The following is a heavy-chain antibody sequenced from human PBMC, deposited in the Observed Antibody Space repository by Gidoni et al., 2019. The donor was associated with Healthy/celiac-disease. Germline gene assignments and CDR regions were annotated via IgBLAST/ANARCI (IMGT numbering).Heavy chain of an antibody. CDR3: ARAVAGFAFDI. J-gene: IGHJ3*02. D-gene: IGHD6-19*01. V-gene: IGHV3-11*01. CDR1: GFTFSDYY. Sequence: QVQLVESGGGLVKPGGSLRLSCAASGFTFSDYYMSWVSQAPGKGLEWVSYISTSGTTIYYTDSVKGRFTISRDNAKNALYLRVNSLRAEDTAVYYCARAVAGFAFDIWGQGTMVTVSS. CDR2: ISTSGTTI.